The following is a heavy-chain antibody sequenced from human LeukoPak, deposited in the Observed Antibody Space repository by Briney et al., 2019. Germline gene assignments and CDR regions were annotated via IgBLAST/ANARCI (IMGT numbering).Heavy chain of an antibody. J-gene: IGHJ3*02. V-gene: IGHV4-34*01. Sequence: PSETQSLTCAVYGGSFSGYYWSWIRQPPGKGLEWIGEINHSGSTNYNPSLKSRVTISVDTSKNQFSLKLSSVTAADTAVYYCARQGYYYDSSGYSPNTHDAFDIWGQGTMVTVSS. CDR2: INHSGST. D-gene: IGHD3-22*01. CDR1: GGSFSGYY. CDR3: ARQGYYYDSSGYSPNTHDAFDI.